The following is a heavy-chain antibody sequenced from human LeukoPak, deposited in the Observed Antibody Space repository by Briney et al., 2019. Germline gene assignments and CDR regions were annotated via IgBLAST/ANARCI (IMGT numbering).Heavy chain of an antibody. CDR2: ISYDGSNK. CDR3: ARALSVTTDSWKTTYYYGMDV. V-gene: IGHV3-30*04. CDR1: GFTFSSYA. J-gene: IGHJ6*02. D-gene: IGHD4-17*01. Sequence: GSLRLSCAASGFTFSSYAMHWVRQAPGKGLEWVAVISYDGSNKYYADSVKGRFTISRDNSKNTLYLQMNSLRAEDTAVYYCARALSVTTDSWKTTYYYGMDVWGQGTTVTVSS.